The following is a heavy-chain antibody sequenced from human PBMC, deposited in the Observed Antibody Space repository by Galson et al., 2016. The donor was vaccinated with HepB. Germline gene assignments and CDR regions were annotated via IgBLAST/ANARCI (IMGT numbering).Heavy chain of an antibody. CDR3: AIINPGDPFDM. J-gene: IGHJ3*02. CDR2: SHNTGSP. V-gene: IGHV4-61*02. Sequence: TLSLTCPVSGGSISLGAYYWHWIRQPAGEGLEWIGRSHNTGSPDYNPSLKSRVTISIDTPGRQFSLKLSSVTAADTAVYYCAIINPGDPFDMWGQGTVVTVSS. CDR1: GGSISLGAYY.